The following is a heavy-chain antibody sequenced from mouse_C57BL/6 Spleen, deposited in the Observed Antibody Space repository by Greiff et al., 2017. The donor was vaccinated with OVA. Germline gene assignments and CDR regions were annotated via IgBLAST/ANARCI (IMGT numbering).Heavy chain of an antibody. D-gene: IGHD1-1*01. CDR2: IYPGGGNT. Sequence: QVQLQQSGPELVKPGASVKISCKASGYSFTSYYIHWVKQRPGQGLEWIGWIYPGGGNTKYNETFKGKATLTADTSSSTAYMQVSSLTSEDSAVYYCARFMITTVVAIKDYAMDYWGQGTSVTVSS. J-gene: IGHJ4*01. CDR1: GYSFTSYY. V-gene: IGHV1-66*01. CDR3: ARFMITTVVAIKDYAMDY.